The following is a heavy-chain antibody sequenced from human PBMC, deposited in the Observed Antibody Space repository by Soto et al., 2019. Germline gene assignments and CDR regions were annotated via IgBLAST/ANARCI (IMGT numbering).Heavy chain of an antibody. CDR3: ARTLCSGGSCHQPYFDY. CDR2: ISSSGSNI. J-gene: IGHJ4*02. D-gene: IGHD2-15*01. Sequence: PGGSLRLSCAASGFTFSSFEMNWVRQAPGKGLEWVSYISSSGSNIYYADPVKGRFTISRDNAKNSLYLQMNSLRAEDTAVYYCARTLCSGGSCHQPYFDYWGQGTLVTVSS. CDR1: GFTFSSFE. V-gene: IGHV3-48*03.